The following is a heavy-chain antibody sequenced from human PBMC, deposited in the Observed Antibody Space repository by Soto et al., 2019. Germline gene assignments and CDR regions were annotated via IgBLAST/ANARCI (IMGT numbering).Heavy chain of an antibody. CDR3: AREYSSGWSLDY. V-gene: IGHV3-33*01. D-gene: IGHD6-19*01. CDR1: GFSFSVYG. Sequence: QVQLVESGGGVVQPGRSLRLSCEASGFSFSVYGMHWVRQAPGKGLEWGAVIWYDGTKKYYADSVKGRFTISRDNSKNTLYVQMNSLRAEDTAVYYCAREYSSGWSLDYWGQGTLVTVSS. J-gene: IGHJ4*02. CDR2: IWYDGTKK.